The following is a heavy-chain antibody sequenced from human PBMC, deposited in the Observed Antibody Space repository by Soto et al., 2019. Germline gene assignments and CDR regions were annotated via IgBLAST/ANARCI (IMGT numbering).Heavy chain of an antibody. V-gene: IGHV3-30-3*01. J-gene: IGHJ6*02. CDR1: GFTVCSYA. Sequence: GGSPRISCAASGFTVCSYAMDGVRQDPGKGLEWVAVISYDGSNKYYADSVKGRFTISRDNSKNTLYLQMNSLRAEDTAVYYCARDLNGYCSGGSCYSTGMDVWGQGTTVTVSS. CDR2: ISYDGSNK. CDR3: ARDLNGYCSGGSCYSTGMDV. D-gene: IGHD2-15*01.